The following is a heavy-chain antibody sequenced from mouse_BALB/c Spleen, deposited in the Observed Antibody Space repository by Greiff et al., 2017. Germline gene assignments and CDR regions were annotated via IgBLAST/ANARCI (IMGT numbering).Heavy chain of an antibody. D-gene: IGHD2-3*01. V-gene: IGHV7-3*02. J-gene: IGHJ4*01. CDR3: ARDMHYDGYYGYYAMDY. CDR1: GFTFTDYY. CDR2: IRNKANGYTT. Sequence: EVKVVESGGGLVQPGGSLRLSCATSGFTFTDYYMSWVRQPPGKALEWLGFIRNKANGYTTEYSASVKGRFTISRDNSQSILYLQMNTLRAEDSATYYCARDMHYDGYYGYYAMDYWGQGTSVTVSS.